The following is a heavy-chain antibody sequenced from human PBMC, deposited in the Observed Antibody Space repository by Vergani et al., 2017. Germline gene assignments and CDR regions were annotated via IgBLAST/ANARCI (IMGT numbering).Heavy chain of an antibody. V-gene: IGHV1-69*01. D-gene: IGHD3-3*01. CDR2: IIPIFGTA. J-gene: IGHJ4*02. CDR1: GGTFSSYA. Sequence: QVQLVQSGAEVKKPGSSVKVSCKASGGTFSSYAISWVRQAPGQGLEWMGGIIPIFGTANYAQKFKGRVTITADESTSTAYMELSSLRSEDTAVYYCASYPPYYDFWSGQGYYFDYWGQGTLVTVSS. CDR3: ASYPPYYDFWSGQGYYFDY.